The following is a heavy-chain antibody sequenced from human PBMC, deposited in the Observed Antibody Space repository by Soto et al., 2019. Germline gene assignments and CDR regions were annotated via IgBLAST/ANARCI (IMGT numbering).Heavy chain of an antibody. CDR1: GYTLSSYG. Sequence: ASVKVSCEASGYTLSSYGVTWVRQAPGQGREGMGWISAYNGNTNNAQNVQGRVTMTTDRSTKTTYMEVRRLTSDDTAVYYCASTQGSGYCRRATGRPGMDVWGQGTTGTVSS. D-gene: IGHD2-2*01. J-gene: IGHJ6*02. CDR2: ISAYNGNT. CDR3: ASTQGSGYCRRATGRPGMDV. V-gene: IGHV1-18*01.